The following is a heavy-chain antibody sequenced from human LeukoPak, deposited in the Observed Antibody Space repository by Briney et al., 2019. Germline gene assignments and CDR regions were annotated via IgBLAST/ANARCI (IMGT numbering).Heavy chain of an antibody. CDR3: ARVYDSSGYYAPPKGAFDI. CDR1: GGTFSSYA. CDR2: IIPIFGTA. Sequence: PGASVKVSCKASGGTFSSYAISWVRQAPGQGLEWMGGIIPIFGTANYAQKFQGRVTITTDESTSTAYMELSSLRSEDTAVYYCARVYDSSGYYAPPKGAFDIWGQGTMVTVSS. J-gene: IGHJ3*02. V-gene: IGHV1-69*05. D-gene: IGHD3-22*01.